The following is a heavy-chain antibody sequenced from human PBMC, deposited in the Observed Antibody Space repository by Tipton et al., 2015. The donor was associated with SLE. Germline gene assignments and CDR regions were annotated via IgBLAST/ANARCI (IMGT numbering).Heavy chain of an antibody. CDR1: GFTFSSYA. D-gene: IGHD6-6*01. CDR3: ARVSREYSSSFSYFDY. CDR2: ISYDGSNK. Sequence: SLRLSCAASGFTFSSYAMHWVRQAPGKGLEWVAVISYDGSNKYYADSVKGRFTISRDNSKNTLYLQMNSLRAEDTAVYYCARVSREYSSSFSYFDYWGQGTLVTVSS. J-gene: IGHJ4*02. V-gene: IGHV3-30-3*01.